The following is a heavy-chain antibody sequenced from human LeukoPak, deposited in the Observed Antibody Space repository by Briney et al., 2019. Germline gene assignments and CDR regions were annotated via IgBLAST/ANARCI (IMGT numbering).Heavy chain of an antibody. J-gene: IGHJ4*02. Sequence: GGSLRLSCATSGFTATSNYMSSVRQAPGKGLGWVSVIYSGGSTYYADSVKGRFTISRYNSKNTLYLQMNTLRAEDTAVYYCARETREGGWCTYYFDYWGQGTLVTVSS. V-gene: IGHV3-53*01. CDR1: GFTATSNY. D-gene: IGHD6-19*01. CDR2: IYSGGST. CDR3: ARETREGGWCTYYFDY.